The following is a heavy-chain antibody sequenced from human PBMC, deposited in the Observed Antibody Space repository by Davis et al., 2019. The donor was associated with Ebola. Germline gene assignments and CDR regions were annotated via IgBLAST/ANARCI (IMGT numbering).Heavy chain of an antibody. CDR2: IRSKAYGGTT. Sequence: RSLRLSCTASGFTFRAYAMSWFPQAPGKGLEWVGFIRSKAYGGTTEYAASVKGRFTISRDDSKSIAYLQMNSLKTEDTAVYYCTRDLFVAALYYFDYWGQGTLVTVSS. D-gene: IGHD2-21*01. CDR3: TRDLFVAALYYFDY. V-gene: IGHV3-49*03. J-gene: IGHJ4*02. CDR1: GFTFRAYA.